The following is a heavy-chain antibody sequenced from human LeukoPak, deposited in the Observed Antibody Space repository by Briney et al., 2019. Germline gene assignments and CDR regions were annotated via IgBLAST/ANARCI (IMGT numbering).Heavy chain of an antibody. D-gene: IGHD3-10*01. CDR3: ARAGEGYYGSGSYYTEFDY. V-gene: IGHV4-59*01. CDR1: GGSISSYY. Sequence: SETLSLTCTVSGGSISSYYWSWIRQPPGKGLEWIGYIYYSGSTNYNPSLKSRVTISVDTSKNQFSLKLSSVTAADTAVYSCARAGEGYYGSGSYYTEFDYWGQGTLVTVSS. J-gene: IGHJ4*02. CDR2: IYYSGST.